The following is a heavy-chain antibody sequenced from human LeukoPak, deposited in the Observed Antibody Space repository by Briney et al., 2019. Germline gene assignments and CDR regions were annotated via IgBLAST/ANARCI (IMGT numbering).Heavy chain of an antibody. CDR2: IYYSGST. Sequence: PSETLSLTCTVSGGSISSYYWSWIRQPPGKGLEWIGYIYYSGSTNYNPSLKSRVTISVDTSKNQFSLKLSSVTAADTAVYYCARSDMVRGVIRIDYCGQGTLVTVSS. CDR1: GGSISSYY. J-gene: IGHJ4*01. D-gene: IGHD3-10*01. V-gene: IGHV4-59*01. CDR3: ARSDMVRGVIRIDY.